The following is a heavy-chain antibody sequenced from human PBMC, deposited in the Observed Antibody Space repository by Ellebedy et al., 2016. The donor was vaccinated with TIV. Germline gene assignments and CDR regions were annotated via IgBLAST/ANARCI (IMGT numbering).Heavy chain of an antibody. J-gene: IGHJ3*02. V-gene: IGHV4-39*01. Sequence: SETLSLTXSVSGGSVIRSGYYCTWIRQPPGKGLEWIGSLYYSGSTWYNPSLKSRVTISVDTSKNQFSPRLRSVTAADTAVYYCATSAAIDAFDIWGQGTMVTVSS. CDR2: LYYSGST. CDR3: ATSAAIDAFDI. D-gene: IGHD6-25*01. CDR1: GGSVIRSGYY.